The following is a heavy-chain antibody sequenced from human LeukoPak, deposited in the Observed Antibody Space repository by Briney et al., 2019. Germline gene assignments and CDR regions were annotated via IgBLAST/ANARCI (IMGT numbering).Heavy chain of an antibody. V-gene: IGHV3-21*01. Sequence: GGSLRLSCAASGFTFSSYSMNWVRQAPGKGLEWVSSISSSSSYIYYADSVKGRFTISRDNAKNSLYLQMNSLRAEDTAVYYCARDFARIAAGGTCPGYWGQGTLVTVSS. CDR1: GFTFSSYS. D-gene: IGHD6-13*01. J-gene: IGHJ4*02. CDR3: ARDFARIAAGGTCPGY. CDR2: ISSSSSYI.